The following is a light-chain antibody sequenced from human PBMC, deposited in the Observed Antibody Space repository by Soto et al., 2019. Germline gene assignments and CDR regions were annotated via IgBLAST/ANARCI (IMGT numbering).Light chain of an antibody. J-gene: IGKJ4*01. CDR1: QNINSN. CDR3: QQSDTWPLT. Sequence: EVVMTQSPVGLSVSPGEGATLSCRASQNINSNLAWYQQKPGQAPRLLIHGASTRATGIPARFSGSGCGTDFSLTISSLQSEDFAVYYCQQSDTWPLTFGGGTKVEIK. V-gene: IGKV3-15*01. CDR2: GAS.